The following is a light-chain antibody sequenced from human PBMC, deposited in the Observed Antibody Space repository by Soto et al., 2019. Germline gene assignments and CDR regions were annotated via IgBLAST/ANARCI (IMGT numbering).Light chain of an antibody. CDR2: NND. Sequence: QAVVTQPPSLSGTPGQRVTISCSGSNSNIGRNTVNWYQQLPGMAPKLLIYNNDQRPSGVPDRFSGSKSGTSASLAISGLQSEDEADYFCSTWDDSRRVFGGGTKLTVL. CDR1: NSNIGRNT. J-gene: IGLJ3*02. CDR3: STWDDSRRV. V-gene: IGLV1-44*01.